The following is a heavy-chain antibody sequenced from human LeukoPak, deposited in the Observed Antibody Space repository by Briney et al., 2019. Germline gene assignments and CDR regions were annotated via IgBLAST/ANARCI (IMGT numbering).Heavy chain of an antibody. V-gene: IGHV6-1*01. Sequence: HSQTLSLTCAISGDSVSSNSVTWNWIRQSPSRGLEWLGRTYYRSTWYNDYAVSVRGRITVNPDTSKNQFSLHLNSVTPEGTAVYYCARRLTQYDCFDPWGQGILVTVSS. CDR3: ARRLTQYDCFDP. CDR1: GDSVSSNSVT. J-gene: IGHJ5*02. D-gene: IGHD2-2*01. CDR2: TYYRSTWYN.